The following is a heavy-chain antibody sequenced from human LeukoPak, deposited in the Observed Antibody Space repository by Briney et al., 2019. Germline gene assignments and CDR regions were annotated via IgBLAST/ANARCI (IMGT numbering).Heavy chain of an antibody. J-gene: IGHJ4*02. V-gene: IGHV4-59*08. CDR2: IYYSGST. CDR3: ARTGEAGYFDY. CDR1: GGSISSYY. Sequence: SETLSLTCTVSGGSISSYYWSWIRQPPVKALEWIGYIYYSGSTNYNPSLKSRVTISVDTSKNQFSLKLSSVTAADTAVYYCARTGEAGYFDYWGQGTLVTVSS. D-gene: IGHD7-27*01.